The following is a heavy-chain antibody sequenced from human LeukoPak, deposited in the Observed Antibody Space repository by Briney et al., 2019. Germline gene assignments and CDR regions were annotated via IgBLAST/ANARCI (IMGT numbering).Heavy chain of an antibody. V-gene: IGHV3-23*01. CDR3: AGQGYYDILTGYSYVNWFDP. CDR1: GFTFSSYA. J-gene: IGHJ5*02. Sequence: GGSLRLSCAASGFTFSSYAMSWVRQAPGKGLEWVSAISGSGGSTYYADSVKGRFTISRDNSKNTLYLQMNSLRAEDTAVYYCAGQGYYDILTGYSYVNWFDPWGQGTLVTVSS. CDR2: ISGSGGST. D-gene: IGHD3-9*01.